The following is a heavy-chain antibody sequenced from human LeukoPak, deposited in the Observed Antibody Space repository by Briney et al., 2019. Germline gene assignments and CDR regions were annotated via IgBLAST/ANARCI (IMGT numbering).Heavy chain of an antibody. CDR2: IIPIFGTA. CDR3: ARAPRYDGRYYYYGMDV. Sequence: GASVKVSSKASGGTFSSYAISWVRQAPGQGLEWMGGIIPIFGTANYAQKFQGRVTITADESTSTAYMELSSLRSEDTAVYYCARAPRYDGRYYYYGMDVWGQGTTVTVSS. V-gene: IGHV1-69*13. J-gene: IGHJ6*02. D-gene: IGHD3-3*01. CDR1: GGTFSSYA.